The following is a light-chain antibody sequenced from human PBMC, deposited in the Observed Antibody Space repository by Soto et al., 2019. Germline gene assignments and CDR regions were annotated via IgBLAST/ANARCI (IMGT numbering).Light chain of an antibody. CDR1: QTIGRN. J-gene: IGKJ5*01. Sequence: EIVMTQPPGTLSLSPGETATLSCRASQTIGRNYLAWYQQKPGQAPRLLIYYISTRAADIPARFSGSGSGTDFTLTISSLQSEDSGVYYCQQHSQWPITFGQGTRLEIK. CDR3: QQHSQWPIT. V-gene: IGKV3-15*01. CDR2: YIS.